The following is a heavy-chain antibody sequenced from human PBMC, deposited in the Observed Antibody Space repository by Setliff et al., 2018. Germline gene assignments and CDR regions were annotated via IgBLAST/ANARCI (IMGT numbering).Heavy chain of an antibody. CDR2: ISAYNGNT. J-gene: IGHJ6*03. Sequence: ASVKVSCKTSGYTFTNFGISWVRQAPGQGLEWMGWISAYNGNTNYAQKLQGRVTMTTDTSTTTAYMELRGLKFDDAAVYYCARGGIYTEGYYYYMDVWGKGTTVTVSS. CDR3: ARGGIYTEGYYYYMDV. V-gene: IGHV1-18*01. CDR1: GYTFTNFG. D-gene: IGHD1-26*01.